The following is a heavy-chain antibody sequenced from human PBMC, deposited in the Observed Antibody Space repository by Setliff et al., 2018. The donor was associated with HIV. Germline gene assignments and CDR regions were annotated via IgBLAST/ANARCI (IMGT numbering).Heavy chain of an antibody. V-gene: IGHV5-51*01. CDR3: ARRDGRSMNAFQI. CDR2: IYPDDSNI. D-gene: IGHD6-13*01. Sequence: GESLKISCKAVDYTFTTYWIGWVRQMPGEGLEWMGIIYPDDSNIRYNPSFQSQVTISADKSITTAYLEIHNLKASDTATYYCARRDGRSMNAFQIWGPGTMVTFSS. J-gene: IGHJ3*01. CDR1: DYTFTTYW.